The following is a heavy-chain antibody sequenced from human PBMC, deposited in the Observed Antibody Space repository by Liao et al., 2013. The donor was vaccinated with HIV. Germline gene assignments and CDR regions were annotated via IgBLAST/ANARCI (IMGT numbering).Heavy chain of an antibody. CDR3: AVGRTAAPGLPYSYFYYMDV. CDR1: GGSFNIYF. D-gene: IGHD6-13*01. V-gene: IGHV4-34*01. CDR2: INHSGTA. J-gene: IGHJ6*03. Sequence: QVQLQQWGAGLLKPSETLSLTCAVDGGSFNIYFWNWIRQPPGKGLEWIGDINHSGTANYNPSLKSRVIISVDTSKNQFSLKVSSVTAADTAVYYCAVGRTAAPGLPYSYFYYMDVWGKGTTVTVSS.